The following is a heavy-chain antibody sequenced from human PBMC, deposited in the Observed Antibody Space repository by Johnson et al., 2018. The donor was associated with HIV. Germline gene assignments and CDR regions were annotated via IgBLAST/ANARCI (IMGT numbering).Heavy chain of an antibody. Sequence: QLVESGGVVVQPGGSLRLSCETSRFTFDDYAMHWVRQAPGKGLEWVSLINWDGDSTYYADSVKGRFTISRDNSKNSLYLQMNSLRAEDTAVYYCARDCSSGRHAFDIWGQGTMVTVSS. CDR1: RFTFDDYA. D-gene: IGHD6-13*01. V-gene: IGHV3-43D*03. J-gene: IGHJ3*02. CDR2: INWDGDST. CDR3: ARDCSSGRHAFDI.